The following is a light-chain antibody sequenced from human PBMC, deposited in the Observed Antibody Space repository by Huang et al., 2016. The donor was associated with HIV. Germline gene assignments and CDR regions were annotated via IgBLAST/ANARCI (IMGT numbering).Light chain of an antibody. CDR3: QHYKTYPLT. CDR1: QDISNY. Sequence: DIQMTQSPSSLCASVGDRVTITCRASQDISNYLVWFKQKQGQAPKVLIYAASTLQTAVPSRFSGRGSGTDFTLTINSLHPEDFATYYCQHYKTYPLTFGQGTKLDIK. V-gene: IGKV1-16*01. CDR2: AAS. J-gene: IGKJ2*01.